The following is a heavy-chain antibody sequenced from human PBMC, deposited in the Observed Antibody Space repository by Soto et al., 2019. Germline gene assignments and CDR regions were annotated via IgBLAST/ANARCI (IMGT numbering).Heavy chain of an antibody. D-gene: IGHD1-7*01. CDR2: ISGDGSST. CDR3: ARSLPGTYGAFDR. J-gene: IGHJ3*01. V-gene: IGHV3-74*01. Sequence: EVQLVDSGGGLVQPGGSLRLSCAASEFTFRSYWMHWVRQSPGKGLVWVSRISGDGSSTNYADSVKGRFTISRDNAKNTVYLQIDSLRAEDTAVYYCARSLPGTYGAFDRLGQGTMVTVSS. CDR1: EFTFRSYW.